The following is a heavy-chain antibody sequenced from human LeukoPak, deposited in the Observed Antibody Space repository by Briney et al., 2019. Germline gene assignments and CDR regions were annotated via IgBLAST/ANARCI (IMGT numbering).Heavy chain of an antibody. J-gene: IGHJ4*02. CDR2: ISYSGRT. V-gene: IGHV4-39*01. CDR1: GGSISSSSHY. D-gene: IGHD2-15*01. Sequence: PSETLSLTCTVPGGSISSSSHYWGWIRQPPGKGLEWIGSISYSGRTSYNPSLKTRVTIPLDTSKNQLSLNLISVTAADTAVYYCARLYCSGGLCYLFGYWGQGNLVTVSS. CDR3: ARLYCSGGLCYLFGY.